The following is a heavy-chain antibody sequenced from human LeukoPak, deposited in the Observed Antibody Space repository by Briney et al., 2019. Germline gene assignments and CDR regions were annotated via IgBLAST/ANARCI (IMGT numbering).Heavy chain of an antibody. CDR3: ARVTTYYYDSSGYYYRKNAFDI. V-gene: IGHV4-34*01. CDR2: INHSGST. CDR1: GGSFSGYY. J-gene: IGHJ3*02. D-gene: IGHD3-22*01. Sequence: SETLSLTCAVYGGSFSGYYWSWIRQPPGRGLEWIGEINHSGSTNYNPSLKSRVTISVDTSKNQFSLKLSSVTAADTAVYYCARVTTYYYDSSGYYYRKNAFDIWGQGTMVTVSS.